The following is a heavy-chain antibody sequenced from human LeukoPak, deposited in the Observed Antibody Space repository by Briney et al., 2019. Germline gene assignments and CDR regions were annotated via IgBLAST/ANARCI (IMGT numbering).Heavy chain of an antibody. CDR2: ISGSGGST. V-gene: IGHV3-23*01. Sequence: PGGSLRLFCAASGFTFSSYAMSWVRQAPGKGLEWVSAISGSGGSTYYADSVKGRFTISRDNSKNTLYLQMNSLRAEDTAVYYCAKGLGGATRAMDVWGQGTTVTVSS. CDR1: GFTFSSYA. D-gene: IGHD2-21*01. CDR3: AKGLGGATRAMDV. J-gene: IGHJ6*02.